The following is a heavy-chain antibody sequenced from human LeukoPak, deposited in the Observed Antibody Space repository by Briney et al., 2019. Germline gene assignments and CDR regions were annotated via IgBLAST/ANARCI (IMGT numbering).Heavy chain of an antibody. J-gene: IGHJ4*02. CDR3: ARGAYYYDSSGYFFDY. CDR1: GGSISSYY. CDR2: IYYSGST. Sequence: SETLSLTCTVSGGSISSYYWSWIRQPPGKGLEWIGYIYYSGSTNYNPSLKSRVTTSVDTSKNQFSLKLSSVTAADTAVYYCARGAYYYDSSGYFFDYWGQGTLVTVSS. V-gene: IGHV4-59*01. D-gene: IGHD3-22*01.